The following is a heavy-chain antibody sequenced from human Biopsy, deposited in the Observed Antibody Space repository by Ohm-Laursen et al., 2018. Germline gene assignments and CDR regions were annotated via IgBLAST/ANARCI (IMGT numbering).Heavy chain of an antibody. CDR3: AKPSGGVSTIGFDP. V-gene: IGHV1-2*02. Sequence: ASVKVSCNASGYTFNAYYIHWMRQAPGQGLEWMGWINPATGETRYAQRFQGRVTMTRDTSVTTACMQLSSLTSDDTALYYCAKPSGGVSTIGFDPWGQGTQVIVSS. D-gene: IGHD3-16*01. CDR1: GYTFNAYY. J-gene: IGHJ5*02. CDR2: INPATGET.